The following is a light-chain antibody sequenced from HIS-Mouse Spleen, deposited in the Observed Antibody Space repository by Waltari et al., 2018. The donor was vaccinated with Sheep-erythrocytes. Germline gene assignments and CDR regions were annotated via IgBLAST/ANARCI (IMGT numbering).Light chain of an antibody. CDR1: QSVSSN. V-gene: IGKV3-15*01. Sequence: EIVMTQSPATLSVSPGERATLSCRASQSVSSNLAWYQQKPGKAPRLLIYAASTRATGIPARLSGSGSGTEFTLTISSMQSEDFAVYYCQQYNNWPRTFGQGTKVEIK. J-gene: IGKJ1*01. CDR2: AAS. CDR3: QQYNNWPRT.